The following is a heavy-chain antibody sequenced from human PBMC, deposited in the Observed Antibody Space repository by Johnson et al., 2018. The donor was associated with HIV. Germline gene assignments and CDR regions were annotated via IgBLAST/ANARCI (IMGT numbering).Heavy chain of an antibody. CDR3: ASGGREELHDAFDI. CDR2: IQYDGSDK. V-gene: IGHV3-30*02. CDR1: GFTFRSNG. Sequence: QMLLVESGGGVVQPGGSLRLSCAASGFTFRSNGMHWVRQAPGKGLEWVTFIQYDGSDKSYADSVKGRFTVSRDNSKNTLYLQMNSLRAEDTAVYYCASGGREELHDAFDIRGQGTMVTVSS. J-gene: IGHJ3*02. D-gene: IGHD1-26*01.